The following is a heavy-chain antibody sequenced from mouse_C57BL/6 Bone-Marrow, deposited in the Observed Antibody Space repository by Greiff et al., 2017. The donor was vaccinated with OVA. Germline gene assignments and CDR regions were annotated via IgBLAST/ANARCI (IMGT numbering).Heavy chain of an antibody. J-gene: IGHJ3*01. CDR1: GFTFSSYA. CDR2: ISDGGSYT. Sequence: EVMLVESGGGLVKPGGSLKLSCAASGFTFSSYAMSWVRQTPEKRLEWVATISDGGSYTYYPDNVKGRFTISRANAKNNLYLQMSHLKSEDTAMYYCARFPDGSFAYWGRGTLVTVSA. V-gene: IGHV5-4*03. CDR3: ARFPDGSFAY. D-gene: IGHD2-3*01.